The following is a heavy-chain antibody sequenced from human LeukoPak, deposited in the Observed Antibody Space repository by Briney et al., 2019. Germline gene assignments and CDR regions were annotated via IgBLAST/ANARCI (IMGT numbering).Heavy chain of an antibody. CDR2: IYYSGST. J-gene: IGHJ4*02. CDR3: ATRQSSPTPPTV. Sequence: SQTLSLTCTVSGGSISSGDYSWSWIRQPPGKGLEWIGYIYYSGSTYYNPSLKSRVTISVDTSKNQFSLKLSSVTAADTAVYYCATRQSSPTPPTVWGQGTLVTVSS. D-gene: IGHD6-13*01. CDR1: GGSISSGDYS. V-gene: IGHV4-30-4*01.